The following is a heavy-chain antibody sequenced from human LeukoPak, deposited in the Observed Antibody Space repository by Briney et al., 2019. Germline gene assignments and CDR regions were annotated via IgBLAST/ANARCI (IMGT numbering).Heavy chain of an antibody. CDR2: IIPILGIA. CDR1: GGTFSSYA. V-gene: IGHV1-69*04. Sequence: ASVKVSCKASGGTFSSYAISWVRQAPGQGLEWMGRIIPILGIANYAQKFQGRVTITADKSTSTAYMELSSLRSEDTAVYYCARSTISGYGMDVWGQGTTVTVSS. J-gene: IGHJ6*02. CDR3: ARSTISGYGMDV. D-gene: IGHD3-3*01.